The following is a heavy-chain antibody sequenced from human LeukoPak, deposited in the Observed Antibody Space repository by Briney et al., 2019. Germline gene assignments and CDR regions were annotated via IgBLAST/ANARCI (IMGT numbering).Heavy chain of an antibody. D-gene: IGHD1-26*01. J-gene: IGHJ4*02. V-gene: IGHV3-23*01. Sequence: PGGSLRLSCVASGFTFDKYVMNWVRQAPGKGLEWLATIYGSGVSISYADSVKGRFTISRDNSNNTLYLQMNSLRVEDTAMYFCAKDLGWELPAEAYWGQGILVTVSS. CDR3: AKDLGWELPAEAY. CDR2: IYGSGVSI. CDR1: GFTFDKYV.